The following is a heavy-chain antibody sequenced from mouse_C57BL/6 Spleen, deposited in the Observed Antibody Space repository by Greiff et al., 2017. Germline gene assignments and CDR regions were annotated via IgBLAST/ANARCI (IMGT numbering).Heavy chain of an antibody. CDR2: IYPGDGDT. Sequence: QVQLKQSGPELVKPGASVKISCKASGYAFSSSWMNWVKQRPGKGLEWIGRIYPGDGDTNYNGKFKGKATLTADKSSSTAYMQLSSLTSEDSAVYFCAREGGYYGSSPYWYFDVWGTGTTVTVSS. CDR1: GYAFSSSW. D-gene: IGHD1-1*01. V-gene: IGHV1-82*01. CDR3: AREGGYYGSSPYWYFDV. J-gene: IGHJ1*03.